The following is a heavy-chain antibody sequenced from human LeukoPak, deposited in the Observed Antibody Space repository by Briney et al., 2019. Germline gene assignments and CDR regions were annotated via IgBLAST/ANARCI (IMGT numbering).Heavy chain of an antibody. CDR3: AKDCIAVAGTYFDY. CDR1: GFTFSSYG. Sequence: QPGGSLRLSCAASGFTFSSYGMHWVRQAPGKGLEWVAFIRYDGSNKYYADSVKGRFTISRDNSKNTLYLQMNSLRAEDTAVYYCAKDCIAVAGTYFDYWGQGTLVTVSS. D-gene: IGHD6-19*01. CDR2: IRYDGSNK. J-gene: IGHJ4*02. V-gene: IGHV3-30*02.